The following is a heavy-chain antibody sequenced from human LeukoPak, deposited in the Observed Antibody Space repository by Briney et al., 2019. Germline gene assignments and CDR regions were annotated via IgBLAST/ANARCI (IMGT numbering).Heavy chain of an antibody. J-gene: IGHJ4*02. CDR3: ARSLRSITIFGVVTSSDY. Sequence: PSETLSLTCTVSGVSISSYYWSWIRQPAAKGLEWIGRIYTSGSTNYNPSLKSRVTMSVDTSKNQFSLKLSSVTAADTAVYYYARSLRSITIFGVVTSSDYWGQGTLVTVSS. V-gene: IGHV4-4*07. D-gene: IGHD3-3*01. CDR1: GVSISSYY. CDR2: IYTSGST.